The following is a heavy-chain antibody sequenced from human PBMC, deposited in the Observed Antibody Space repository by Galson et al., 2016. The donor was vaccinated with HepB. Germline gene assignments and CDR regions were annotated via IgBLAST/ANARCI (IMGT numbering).Heavy chain of an antibody. CDR1: GYSFTSYA. V-gene: IGHV1-3*01. CDR2: INSGNGNT. J-gene: IGHJ4*02. CDR3: SRVGGVTIFGVDPHPLVRFDY. Sequence: SVTVSCKASGYSFTSYAIHWVRQAPGQRLEWMGRINSGNGNTKYSQKFQDRFPITRVTAASTAYMELNSLRSEDTAVYYCSRVGGVTIFGVDPHPLVRFDYWGQGTLVTVSS. D-gene: IGHD3-3*01.